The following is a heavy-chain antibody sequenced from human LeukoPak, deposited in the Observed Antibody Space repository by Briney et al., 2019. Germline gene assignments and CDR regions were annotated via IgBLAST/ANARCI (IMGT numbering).Heavy chain of an antibody. CDR1: GYTFTSYY. D-gene: IGHD5-12*01. CDR3: ARDEGDGYNSRYYFDY. Sequence: ASVKVSCKASGYTFTSYYMHWVRQAPGQGLEWMGISNPSGGSTSYAQKFQGRATMTRDTSTSTVYMELSSLRSEDTAVYYCARDEGDGYNSRYYFDYWGQGTLVTVSS. CDR2: SNPSGGST. V-gene: IGHV1-46*01. J-gene: IGHJ4*02.